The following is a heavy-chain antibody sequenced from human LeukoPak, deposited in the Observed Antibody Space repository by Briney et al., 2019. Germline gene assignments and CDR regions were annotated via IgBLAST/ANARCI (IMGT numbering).Heavy chain of an antibody. Sequence: PGGSLRLSCAASGFTFDDYAMHWVRQAPGKGLEWVSGISWNSGSIGYADSVKGRFTISRDNAKNSLYLQMNSLRAEDMASYYCARGIAAAGPTPMDVWGKGTTVTVSS. D-gene: IGHD6-13*01. CDR1: GFTFDDYA. CDR3: ARGIAAAGPTPMDV. CDR2: ISWNSGSI. J-gene: IGHJ6*04. V-gene: IGHV3-9*03.